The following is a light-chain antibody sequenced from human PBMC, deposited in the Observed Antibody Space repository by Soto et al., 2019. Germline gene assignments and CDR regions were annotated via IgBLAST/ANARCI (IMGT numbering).Light chain of an antibody. CDR1: SRDVGGYDY. J-gene: IGLJ1*01. V-gene: IGLV2-8*01. CDR2: EVS. Sequence: QSALTQPPSASGSPGQSVTISCTGTSRDVGGYDYVSWYQQHPGKAPKLIIYEVSQRPSRVPDRFSGSKSGDTASLTVSGLQTEDEADYYCSSYAGSNNFVFGTGTKLTVL. CDR3: SSYAGSNNFV.